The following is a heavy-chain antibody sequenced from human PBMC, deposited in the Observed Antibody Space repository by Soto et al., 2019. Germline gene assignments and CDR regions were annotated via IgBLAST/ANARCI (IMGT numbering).Heavy chain of an antibody. V-gene: IGHV5-51*01. Sequence: GESLKXPXNGSGYSFTSYWIGLVLQMPGKGLEWMGIIYPGDSDTRYSPSFQGQVTISADKSISTAYLQWSSLKASDTAMYYCARPHYYYYYMDVWGKGTTVTVSS. CDR3: ARPHYYYYYMDV. CDR1: GYSFTSYW. J-gene: IGHJ6*03. CDR2: IYPGDSDT.